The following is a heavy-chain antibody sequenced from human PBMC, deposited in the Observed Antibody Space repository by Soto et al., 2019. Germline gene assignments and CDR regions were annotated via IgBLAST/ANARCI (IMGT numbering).Heavy chain of an antibody. CDR2: IKSKTDGGTT. J-gene: IGHJ4*02. Sequence: GGSPRLSCAASGFTFSNAWMSWVRQAPGKGLEWVGRIKSKTDGGTTDYAAPVKGRFTISRDDSKNTLYLQMNSLKTEDTAVYYCTTGLWFGELLPAPFDYWGQGTLVTVSS. D-gene: IGHD3-10*01. CDR3: TTGLWFGELLPAPFDY. CDR1: GFTFSNAW. V-gene: IGHV3-15*01.